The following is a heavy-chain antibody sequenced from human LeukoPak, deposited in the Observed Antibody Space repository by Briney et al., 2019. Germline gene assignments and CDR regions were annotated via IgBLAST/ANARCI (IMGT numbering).Heavy chain of an antibody. J-gene: IGHJ4*02. Sequence: PGGSLRLSCAASGFTFSTHWMSWFRQAPGKGLEWVATIKGDGSVQYYVDSVRGRFTISRDNAKISLYLLMNSLRAEDTAVYYCARAIGSGWSDYRGQGTLVTVSS. V-gene: IGHV3-7*04. CDR3: ARAIGSGWSDY. CDR2: IKGDGSVQ. CDR1: GFTFSTHW. D-gene: IGHD6-19*01.